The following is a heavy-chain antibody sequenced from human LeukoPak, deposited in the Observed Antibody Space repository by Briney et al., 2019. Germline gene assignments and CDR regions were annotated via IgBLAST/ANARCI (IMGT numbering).Heavy chain of an antibody. CDR3: ARRGPLRYFDWFASSRRPFDP. J-gene: IGHJ5*02. CDR1: GGSFSGYY. CDR2: INHSGST. V-gene: IGHV4-34*01. Sequence: SETLSLTCAVYGGSFSGYYWSWIRQPPGKRLKWIGEINHSGSTNYNPSLKSRVTISVDTSKNQFSLKLSSVTAADTAVYYCARRGPLRYFDWFASSRRPFDPWGQGTLVTVSS. D-gene: IGHD3-9*01.